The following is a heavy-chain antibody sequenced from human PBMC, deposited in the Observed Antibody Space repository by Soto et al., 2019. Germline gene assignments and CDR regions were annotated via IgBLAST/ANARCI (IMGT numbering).Heavy chain of an antibody. V-gene: IGHV4-4*02. D-gene: IGHD1-26*01. CDR3: ARMVGATLVDF. Sequence: QVQLQESGPGLVRPSGTLSLTCAVSGASISSTTSNWWSWVRQPPGKGLEWIGEIYHSGSTNYNPPLKSRVTLSVDKPQNQFSLKLSSVTAADTAVYYCARMVGATLVDFWGQGTLVTVSS. J-gene: IGHJ4*02. CDR1: GASISSTTSNW. CDR2: IYHSGST.